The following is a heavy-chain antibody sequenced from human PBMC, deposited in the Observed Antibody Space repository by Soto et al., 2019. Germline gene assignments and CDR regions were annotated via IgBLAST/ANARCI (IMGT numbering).Heavy chain of an antibody. D-gene: IGHD3-9*01. CDR3: VILTTSYYGVPLDV. J-gene: IGHJ6*04. CDR2: MNPNSGNT. V-gene: IGHV1-8*01. Sequence: ASVKVSCKASGYTFTSYDINWVRQATGQGLEWMGWMNPNSGNTGYAQKFQGRVTMTRNTSISTAYMELSSLRSEDTAVYYCVILTTSYYGVPLDVWGKGTTVTVSS. CDR1: GYTFTSYD.